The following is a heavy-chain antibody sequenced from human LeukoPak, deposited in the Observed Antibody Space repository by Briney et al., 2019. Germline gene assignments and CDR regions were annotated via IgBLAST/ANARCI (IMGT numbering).Heavy chain of an antibody. CDR2: INHSGST. V-gene: IGHV4-4*02. J-gene: IGHJ2*01. Sequence: SETLSLTCAVSGGSISSSNWWSWVRQPPGKGLEWIGEINHSGSTNYNPSLKSRVTISVDTSKNQFSLKLSSVTAADTAVYYCARASRFGGHWYFDLWGRGTLVTVSS. D-gene: IGHD3-16*01. CDR1: GGSISSSNW. CDR3: ARASRFGGHWYFDL.